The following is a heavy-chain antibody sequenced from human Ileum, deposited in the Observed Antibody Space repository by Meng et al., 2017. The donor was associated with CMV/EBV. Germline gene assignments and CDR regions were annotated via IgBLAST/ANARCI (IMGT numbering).Heavy chain of an antibody. CDR3: AKDFNYGDYLDY. J-gene: IGHJ4*02. CDR2: ISGFNANT. V-gene: IGHV1-18*01. Sequence: ASVKVSCKASGYTFTSYDINWVRQAPGQGLEWMGWISGFNANTNYAQKYQDRVTMTTDTSTSTAFMELRSLRSDDTAVYYCAKDFNYGDYLDYWGQGTLVTVSS. CDR1: GYTFTSYD. D-gene: IGHD4-17*01.